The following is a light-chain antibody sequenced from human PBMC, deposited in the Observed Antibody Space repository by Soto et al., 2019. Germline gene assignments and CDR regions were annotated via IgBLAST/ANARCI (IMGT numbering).Light chain of an antibody. CDR1: QSVSSSY. CDR3: QQYGSSST. J-gene: IGKJ5*01. CDR2: GAS. Sequence: TQSPPSLSASVGDRVTITCRASQSVSSSYLAWYQQKPGQAPRLLIYGASSRPAGIPDRFSGSGSGTDFTLTISRLEPEDFAVYYCQQYGSSSTFGQGTRLEIK. V-gene: IGKV3-20*01.